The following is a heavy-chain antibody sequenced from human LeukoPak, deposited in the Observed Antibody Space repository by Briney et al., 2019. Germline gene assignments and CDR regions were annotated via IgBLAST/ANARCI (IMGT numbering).Heavy chain of an antibody. J-gene: IGHJ2*01. D-gene: IGHD2-2*01. Sequence: GGSLRLSCAASGITFSNAWMTWVRQAPGKGLEWVGRIKKKIHGGTTDYAAPVKGRFTISRDDSKNMLYLQMNSLKTEDTAVYYCTTDCSTNICYGDGGFDLWGRGTLVTVSS. CDR2: IKKKIHGGTT. CDR3: TTDCSTNICYGDGGFDL. V-gene: IGHV3-15*01. CDR1: GITFSNAW.